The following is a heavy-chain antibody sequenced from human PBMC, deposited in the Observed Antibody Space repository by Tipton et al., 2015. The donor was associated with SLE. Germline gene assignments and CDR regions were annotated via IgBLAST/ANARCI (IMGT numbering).Heavy chain of an antibody. V-gene: IGHV4-34*01. J-gene: IGHJ3*01. Sequence: TLSLTCAVYGGSFSGYYWSWIRQPPGKGLEWIGEINHSGSTNYNPSLKSRVTISVDTSKNQFSLKLSSVTAAVTAVYYCARPGVAYGGYGAWADWGQGTLLTVSS. D-gene: IGHD5-12*01. CDR3: ARPGVAYGGYGAWAD. CDR2: INHSGST. CDR1: GGSFSGYY.